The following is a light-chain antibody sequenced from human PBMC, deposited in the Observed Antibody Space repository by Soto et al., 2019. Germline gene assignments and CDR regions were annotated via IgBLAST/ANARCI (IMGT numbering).Light chain of an antibody. J-gene: IGLJ1*01. CDR3: SSDTTSNTRQIV. V-gene: IGLV2-14*01. CDR2: DVS. Sequence: SELSRVASVCGSPGQSITISYTGTSSDVGGYNYVSWYQQHPGKAPKFMIYDVSNRPSGVSNRFSGSKSGNTASLTISGLQAEDEADYYCSSDTTSNTRQIVFGTGTKVTVL. CDR1: SSDVGGYNY.